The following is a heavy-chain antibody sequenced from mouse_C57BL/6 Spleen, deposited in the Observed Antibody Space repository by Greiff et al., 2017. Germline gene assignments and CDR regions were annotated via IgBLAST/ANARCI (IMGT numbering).Heavy chain of an antibody. J-gene: IGHJ2*01. V-gene: IGHV8-12*01. Sequence: QVTLKESGPGILQSSQTLSLTCSFSGFSLSTSGMGVSWIRQPSGKGLEWLAHIYWDDDKRYTPSLKSRLTISKDTSRNQVFLKITSVDTADTATYYCARSHYYGSRGYFDYWGQGTTLTVSS. CDR3: ARSHYYGSRGYFDY. CDR2: IYWDDDK. D-gene: IGHD1-1*01. CDR1: GFSLSTSGMG.